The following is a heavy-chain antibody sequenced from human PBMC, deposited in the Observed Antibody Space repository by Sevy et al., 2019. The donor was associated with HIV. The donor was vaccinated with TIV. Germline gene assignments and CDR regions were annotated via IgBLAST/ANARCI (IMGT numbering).Heavy chain of an antibody. CDR2: INHSGST. Sequence: SETLSLTCAVYGGSFSGYYWSWIRQPPGKGLEWIGEINHSGSTNYNSSLKSRVNISVDTSKNQFSLKLSSVTAADTAVYHCARASLTRRDGYKLGNYFDYWGQRTLVTVSS. J-gene: IGHJ4*02. D-gene: IGHD5-18*01. CDR1: GGSFSGYY. V-gene: IGHV4-34*01. CDR3: ARASLTRRDGYKLGNYFDY.